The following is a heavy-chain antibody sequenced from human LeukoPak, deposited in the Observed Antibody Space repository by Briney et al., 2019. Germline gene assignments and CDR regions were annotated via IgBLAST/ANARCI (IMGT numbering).Heavy chain of an antibody. Sequence: SETLSLTCTVSGYSISSGYYWGWIRQPPGKGLEWIGSIYHSGSTYYNPSLKSRVTISVDTSKNQFSLKLSSVTAADTAVYYCARSRGYSYGPFDYWGQGTLVTVSS. D-gene: IGHD5-18*01. V-gene: IGHV4-38-2*02. CDR2: IYHSGST. CDR1: GYSISSGYY. J-gene: IGHJ4*02. CDR3: ARSRGYSYGPFDY.